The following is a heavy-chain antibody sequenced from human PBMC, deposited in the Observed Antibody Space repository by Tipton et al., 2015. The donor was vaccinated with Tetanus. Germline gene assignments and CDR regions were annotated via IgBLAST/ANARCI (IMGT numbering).Heavy chain of an antibody. J-gene: IGHJ4*02. CDR3: ARELDSGSYGGYFDY. CDR2: IWYDGSNK. V-gene: IGHV3-33*08. CDR1: GFTFSSYG. Sequence: SLRLSCAASGFTFSSYGMHWVRQAPGKGLEWVAVIWYDGSNKYHADSVKGRFTISRDNSKNTLYLQMNSLRAEDTAVYYCARELDSGSYGGYFDYWGQGTLVTVSS. D-gene: IGHD1-26*01.